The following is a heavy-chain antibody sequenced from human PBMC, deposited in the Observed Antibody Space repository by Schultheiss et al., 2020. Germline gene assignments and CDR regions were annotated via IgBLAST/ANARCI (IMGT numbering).Heavy chain of an antibody. D-gene: IGHD3-22*01. V-gene: IGHV4-39*01. CDR3: ARGYYDSSGDNAFDI. CDR2: IYHSGST. Sequence: SETLSLTCTVSGGSISSGGYYWSWIRQPPGKGLEWIGSIYHSGSTYYNPSLKSRVTISVDTSKNQFSLKLSSVTAADTAVYYCARGYYDSSGDNAFDIWGQGTMVTVSS. J-gene: IGHJ3*02. CDR1: GGSISSGGYY.